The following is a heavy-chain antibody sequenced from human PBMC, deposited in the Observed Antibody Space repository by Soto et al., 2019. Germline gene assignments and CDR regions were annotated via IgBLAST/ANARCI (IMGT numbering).Heavy chain of an antibody. CDR2: IYYSGST. CDR3: AREYCSSSGLDY. CDR1: GGSISSYY. D-gene: IGHD6-6*01. V-gene: IGHV4-59*01. Sequence: SETLSLTCTVSGGSISSYYWSWIRQPPGKGLEWIGYIYYSGSTNYNPSLKSRVTISVDTSKNQFSLKLSSVTAADTAVYYCAREYCSSSGLDYWGQGTRVTVSS. J-gene: IGHJ4*02.